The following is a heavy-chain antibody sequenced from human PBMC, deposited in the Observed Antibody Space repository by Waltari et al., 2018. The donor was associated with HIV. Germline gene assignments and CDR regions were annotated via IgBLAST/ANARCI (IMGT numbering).Heavy chain of an antibody. V-gene: IGHV1-24*01. CDR2: FDPEDGET. CDR1: GYTLTELS. Sequence: QVQLVQSGAEVKKPGASVKVSCKVSGYTLTELSMHWVRQAPGKGLEWMGGFDPEDGETIYAQKVQGRVTMTEDTSTDTAFRELSSLRSEDTAVYFCATRGYYGSGSWVDWGQGTLVTVSS. CDR3: ATRGYYGSGSWVD. J-gene: IGHJ4*02. D-gene: IGHD3-10*01.